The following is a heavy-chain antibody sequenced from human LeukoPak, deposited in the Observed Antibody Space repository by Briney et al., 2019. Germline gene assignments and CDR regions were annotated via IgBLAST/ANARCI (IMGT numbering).Heavy chain of an antibody. V-gene: IGHV4-31*03. CDR3: ARSEPVYYYYMDV. Sequence: SQTLSLTCTVSGGSISSGDYYWSWIRQHPGEGLEWVGYISYSGSTYYNPSLTSRPTISVDTSKNQFSLSLTSVTAADTAVYYCARSEPVYYYYMDVWGKGTTVTVSS. CDR2: ISYSGST. J-gene: IGHJ6*03. CDR1: GGSISSGDYY.